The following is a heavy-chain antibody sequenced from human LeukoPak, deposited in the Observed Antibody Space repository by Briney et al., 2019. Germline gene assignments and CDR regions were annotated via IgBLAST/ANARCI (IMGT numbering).Heavy chain of an antibody. CDR3: ASESVVVSFDY. CDR2: INSDGSST. V-gene: IGHV3-74*01. J-gene: IGHJ4*02. D-gene: IGHD2-15*01. Sequence: GGSLRLSCAASGFTFSSYCMHWVRQAPGKGLVWVSRINSDGSSTSYADSLKGRFTISRDNAKNTVYLQMNSLRAEDTAVYYCASESVVVSFDYWGQGTLVTVSS. CDR1: GFTFSSYC.